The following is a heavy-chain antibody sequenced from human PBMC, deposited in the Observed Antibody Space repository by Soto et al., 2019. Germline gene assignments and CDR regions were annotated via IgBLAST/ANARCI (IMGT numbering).Heavy chain of an antibody. Sequence: ASVKVSCKASGYTFTGYYMHWVRQAPGQGLEWMGWINPNSGGTNYAQKFQGWVTMTRDTSISTAYMELSRLRSDDTAVYYCARSVGATNAELDYWGQGTLVTVSS. V-gene: IGHV1-2*04. CDR2: INPNSGGT. CDR1: GYTFTGYY. J-gene: IGHJ4*02. D-gene: IGHD1-26*01. CDR3: ARSVGATNAELDY.